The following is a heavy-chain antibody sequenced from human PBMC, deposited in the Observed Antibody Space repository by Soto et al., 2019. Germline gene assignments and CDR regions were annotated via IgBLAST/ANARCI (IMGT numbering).Heavy chain of an antibody. CDR1: GFNFSNYG. Sequence: GGSLRLSCAASGFNFSNYGMNWIRQAPGKGLEWVSHISSSGFPIYYADSVKGRFTIARDNARNSLYLHMNSLRDEDTAVYYCASILLPPFWGQGTLVTVSS. D-gene: IGHD2-2*02. CDR3: ASILLPPF. CDR2: ISSSGFPI. J-gene: IGHJ4*02. V-gene: IGHV3-48*02.